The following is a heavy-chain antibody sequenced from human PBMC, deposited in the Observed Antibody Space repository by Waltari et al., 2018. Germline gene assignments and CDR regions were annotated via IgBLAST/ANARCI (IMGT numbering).Heavy chain of an antibody. CDR3: GRDPNGDYVGAFWFDP. D-gene: IGHD4-17*01. CDR2: ITGSGGGT. J-gene: IGHJ5*02. Sequence: EVQLLESGGGLVQPGGSLRLSCAASGFNVRSYAMTGVRQAPGKGLEWVSSITGSGGGTYHGESVKGRFTISRDNSKNTLYLQMNSLRAEDTAVYYCGRDPNGDYVGAFWFDPWGQGTLVTVSS. V-gene: IGHV3-23*01. CDR1: GFNVRSYA.